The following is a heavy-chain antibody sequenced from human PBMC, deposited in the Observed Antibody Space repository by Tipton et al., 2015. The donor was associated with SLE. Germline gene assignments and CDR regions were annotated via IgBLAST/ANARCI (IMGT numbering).Heavy chain of an antibody. J-gene: IGHJ3*01. D-gene: IGHD3-9*01. V-gene: IGHV4-31*03. CDR3: VSSGYPLGSFDV. Sequence: TLSLTCTVSGDSISSGGYYWNWIRQHPGKGLEWIGCIHSRGSTYYTPSLKSRLTMSVDTSNNQFSLQLSSVTAADTALYYCVSSGYPLGSFDVWGQGTMVTVS. CDR1: GDSISSGGYY. CDR2: IHSRGST.